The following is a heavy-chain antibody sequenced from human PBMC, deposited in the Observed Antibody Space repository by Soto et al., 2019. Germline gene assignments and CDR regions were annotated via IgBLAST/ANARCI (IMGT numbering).Heavy chain of an antibody. CDR3: AHRAYYYDSDDFYFPLWDH. Sequence: SGPTLVNPTQTLTLTCTFSGFSLSTNGVAVGWIRQPPGKALEWLALVYWDDDKRYNPSVKTRLTLTTDTSTNQVVLRMTNIHPVDTATYFCAHRAYYYDSDDFYFPLWDHWGHGAPVTVSS. V-gene: IGHV2-5*02. CDR1: GFSLSTNGVA. J-gene: IGHJ4*01. D-gene: IGHD3-22*01. CDR2: VYWDDDK.